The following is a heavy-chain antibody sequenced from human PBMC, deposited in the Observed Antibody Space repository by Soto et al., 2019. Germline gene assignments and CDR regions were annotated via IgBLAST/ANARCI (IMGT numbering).Heavy chain of an antibody. J-gene: IGHJ4*02. CDR1: GGSISSSSYY. CDR2: IYYSGST. V-gene: IGHV4-39*01. CDR3: ARHPLLAAAGGIDY. D-gene: IGHD6-13*01. Sequence: SETLSLTCTVSGGSISSSSYYWGWIRQPPGKGLEWIGSIYYSGSTYYNPSLKSRVTISVDTSKNQFSLKLSSVTAADTAVYYCARHPLLAAAGGIDYWGQGTLVTVSS.